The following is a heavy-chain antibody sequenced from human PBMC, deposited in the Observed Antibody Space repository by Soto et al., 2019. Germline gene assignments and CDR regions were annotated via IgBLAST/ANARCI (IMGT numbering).Heavy chain of an antibody. CDR1: GYTFTSYG. Sequence: ASVKVSCKASGYTFTSYGISWVRQAPGQGLEWMGWISAYNGNTNYAQKLQGRVTMTTDTSTSTAYMELRSLRSDDTAVYYCAGVFFWRGYYLTPLHDYSGQRSLDLVSA. CDR3: AGVFFWRGYYLTPLHDY. CDR2: ISAYNGNT. D-gene: IGHD3-3*01. V-gene: IGHV1-18*01. J-gene: IGHJ1*01.